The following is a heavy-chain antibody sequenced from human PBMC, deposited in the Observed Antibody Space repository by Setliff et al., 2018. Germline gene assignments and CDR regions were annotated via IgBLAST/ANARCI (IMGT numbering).Heavy chain of an antibody. CDR3: ARADSNTYYYYYYVDV. D-gene: IGHD4-4*01. J-gene: IGHJ6*03. Sequence: KPSETLSLTCTVSGGSISSYYWSWIRQPPGKGLEWIGCIYYAGSTNYNPSLKSRVTISVDTSKNQFSLKLSSVTAADTAVYYCARADSNTYYYYYYVDVWGKGTTVTVSS. CDR2: IYYAGST. V-gene: IGHV4-59*08. CDR1: GGSISSYY.